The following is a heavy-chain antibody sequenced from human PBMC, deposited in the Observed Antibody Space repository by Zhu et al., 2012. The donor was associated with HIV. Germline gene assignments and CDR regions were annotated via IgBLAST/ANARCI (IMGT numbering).Heavy chain of an antibody. CDR3: AREGAGIAAAGLLDY. CDR1: GYSISSGYY. D-gene: IGHD6-13*01. V-gene: IGHV4-38-2*02. J-gene: IGHJ4*02. Sequence: QVQLQESGPGLVKPSETLSLTCAVSGYSISSGYYWGWIRQPPGKGLEWIGSIYHSGSTYYNPSLKSRVTISVDTSKNQFSLKLSSVTAADTAVYYCAREGAGIAAAGLLDYWGQGTLVTVSS. CDR2: IYHSGST.